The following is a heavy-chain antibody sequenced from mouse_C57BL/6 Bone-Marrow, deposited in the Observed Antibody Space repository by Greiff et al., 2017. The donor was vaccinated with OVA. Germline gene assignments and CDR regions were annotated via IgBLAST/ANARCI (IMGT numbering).Heavy chain of an antibody. CDR1: GYTFTDYY. CDR3: ARDDYYAMDY. Sequence: EVQRVESGPVLVKPGASVKMSCKASGYTFTDYYMNWVKQSHGKSLEWIGVINPYNGGTSYNQKFKGKATLTVDKSSSTAYMELNSLTSEDSAVYYCARDDYYAMDYWGQGTSVTVSS. CDR2: INPYNGGT. J-gene: IGHJ4*01. V-gene: IGHV1-19*01.